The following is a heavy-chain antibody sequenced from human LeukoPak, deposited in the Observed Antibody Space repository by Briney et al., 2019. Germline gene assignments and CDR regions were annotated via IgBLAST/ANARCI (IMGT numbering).Heavy chain of an antibody. J-gene: IGHJ5*02. V-gene: IGHV3-74*01. Sequence: GGSLRLSCAASGFTFSSYWMHWVRHAPGKGLVWVSRINSDGSSTNYADSVKGRFTISRDNAKNTLYLQMNSLRAEDTAVYYCARDRPYCSGGSCYSRGWFDPWGQGTLVTVSS. D-gene: IGHD2-15*01. CDR3: ARDRPYCSGGSCYSRGWFDP. CDR1: GFTFSSYW. CDR2: INSDGSST.